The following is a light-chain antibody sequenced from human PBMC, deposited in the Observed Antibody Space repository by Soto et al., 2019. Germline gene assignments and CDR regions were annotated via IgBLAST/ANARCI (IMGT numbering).Light chain of an antibody. CDR2: KAS. Sequence: DIQLTQSPSFLSPSIGESVTITCRASQVISTSLAWYQQKPGKAPKLLIYKASSLESGVPSRFSGSGSGTEFTLTISSLQPDDFATYYCQQYNSYSWTFGQGTKADI. J-gene: IGKJ1*01. CDR1: QVISTS. V-gene: IGKV1-5*03. CDR3: QQYNSYSWT.